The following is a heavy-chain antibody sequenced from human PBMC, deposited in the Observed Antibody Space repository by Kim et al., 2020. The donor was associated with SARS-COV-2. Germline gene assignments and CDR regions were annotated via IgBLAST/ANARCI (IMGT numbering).Heavy chain of an antibody. CDR1: GASINSKSYV. Sequence: SETLSLTCSVSGASINSKSYVWGWIRQPPGKGLEWIGIVSYTGQTHYNPSLKSRLTIFADTSKNQFSLKLNSVTAADSAIYYCVRELGLGVISPWPDFWGQGILVIVSS. V-gene: IGHV4-39*02. D-gene: IGHD3-16*02. J-gene: IGHJ4*02. CDR3: VRELGLGVISPWPDF. CDR2: VSYTGQT.